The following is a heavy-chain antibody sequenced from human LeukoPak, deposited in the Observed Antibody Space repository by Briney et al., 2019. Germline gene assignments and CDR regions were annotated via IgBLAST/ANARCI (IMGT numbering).Heavy chain of an antibody. V-gene: IGHV3-21*04. D-gene: IGHD4-17*01. CDR2: ISSSSSYI. Sequence: GGSLRLSCAASAFSLSAYNMNWVRQAPGKGLEWVSSISSSSSYIYYADSVKGRFTISRDNSKNTPYLQMNSLRAEDTAVYYCATSGDYTVPDYWGQGTLVTVSS. CDR1: AFSLSAYN. CDR3: ATSGDYTVPDY. J-gene: IGHJ4*02.